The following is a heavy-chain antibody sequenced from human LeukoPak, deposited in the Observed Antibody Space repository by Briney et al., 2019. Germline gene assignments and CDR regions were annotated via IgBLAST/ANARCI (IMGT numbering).Heavy chain of an antibody. Sequence: ASVKVSCKASGYTFTGYYMHWVRQAPGQGLEWMGWINPNSGGTNYAQKFQGRVTMTRDTSISTAYMEPSRLRSDDTAVYYCARGRGYYGSGSQFDYWGQGTLVTVSS. CDR1: GYTFTGYY. D-gene: IGHD3-10*01. CDR2: INPNSGGT. V-gene: IGHV1-2*02. CDR3: ARGRGYYGSGSQFDY. J-gene: IGHJ4*02.